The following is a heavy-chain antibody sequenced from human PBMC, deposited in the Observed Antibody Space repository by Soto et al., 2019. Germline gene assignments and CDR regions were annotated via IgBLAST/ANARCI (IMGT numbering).Heavy chain of an antibody. V-gene: IGHV1-69*01. Sequence: QVQLVQSGAEVKKPGSSVKVSCKASGGTFSSYAISWVRQAPGQGLEWMGGIIPIFGTANYAQKFQGRVTITADESTSTAYMELNSLRSEDTAVYYCARVGEDTMVRGVISDWGQGTLVTVSS. D-gene: IGHD3-10*01. CDR2: IIPIFGTA. J-gene: IGHJ4*02. CDR1: GGTFSSYA. CDR3: ARVGEDTMVRGVISD.